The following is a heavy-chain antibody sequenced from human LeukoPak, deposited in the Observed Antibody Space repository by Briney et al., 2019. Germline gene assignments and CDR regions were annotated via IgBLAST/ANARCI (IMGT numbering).Heavy chain of an antibody. CDR3: ASLTTADAFDI. J-gene: IGHJ3*02. Sequence: SETLSLTCTVSGGSISSYYWSWIRQSPGKGLEWIGYVYSSGSTNSNPSLKSRVTISVDTSKNQFSLKVSSVTAADTAVYYCASLTTADAFDIWGKGQWSPSLQ. CDR2: VYSSGST. D-gene: IGHD3-22*01. CDR1: GGSISSYY. V-gene: IGHV4-59*01.